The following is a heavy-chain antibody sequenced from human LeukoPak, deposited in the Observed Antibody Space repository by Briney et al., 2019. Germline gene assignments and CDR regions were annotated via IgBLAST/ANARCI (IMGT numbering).Heavy chain of an antibody. J-gene: IGHJ4*02. D-gene: IGHD2-15*01. CDR3: AKGGYLSGYCSCGGCLPRYYFDY. Sequence: GGSLRLSCAAPGFTFSSYAMSWVRQAPGKGLEWVSAISGSGGSTYYADSVKGRFTISRDNSKNTLYLQMNSLRAEDTAVYYCAKGGYLSGYCSCGGCLPRYYFDYWGQGTLVTVSS. V-gene: IGHV3-23*01. CDR2: ISGSGGST. CDR1: GFTFSSYA.